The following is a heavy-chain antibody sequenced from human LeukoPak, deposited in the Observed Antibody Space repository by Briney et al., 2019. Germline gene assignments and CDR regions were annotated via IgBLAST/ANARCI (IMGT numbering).Heavy chain of an antibody. J-gene: IGHJ4*02. Sequence: GGSLRLSCAASGFTFSTSWMAWVRQAPGKGLEWVANIKQDGSEKYYVDSVKGRFTISRDNSKNSLYLQMNSLRAEDTATYYCARSLDYWGQGIQVTVSS. CDR2: IKQDGSEK. CDR3: ARSLDY. CDR1: GFTFSTSW. V-gene: IGHV3-7*01.